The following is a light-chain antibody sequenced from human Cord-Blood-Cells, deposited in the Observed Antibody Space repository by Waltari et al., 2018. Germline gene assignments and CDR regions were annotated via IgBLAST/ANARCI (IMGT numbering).Light chain of an antibody. Sequence: QSALIQPAPVSGSPGQSTTISCTGTSSDVGSYNLVFWYQQHPGNAPNLMMYEGSKQRSGVSHLFSGAKSGNTASLTISGLQAEDEADYYYCSYAGGSTVVVFGGGTKLTVL. CDR2: EGS. J-gene: IGLJ2*01. CDR1: SSDVGSYNL. V-gene: IGLV2-23*03. CDR3: CSYAGGSTVVV.